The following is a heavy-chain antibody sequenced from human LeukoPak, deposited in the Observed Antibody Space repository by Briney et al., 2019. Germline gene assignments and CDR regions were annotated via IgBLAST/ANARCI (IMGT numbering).Heavy chain of an antibody. J-gene: IGHJ4*02. CDR3: ARDEGDGSYFDN. CDR2: TYYSGST. D-gene: IGHD2-15*01. CDR1: GGSFSTYY. Sequence: SETLSLTCTVSGGSFSTYYWSWIRQPPGKGLEWIGYTYYSGSTNYNPSLKSRVTISVDTSKNQFSLKLSSVTAADTAVYYCARDEGDGSYFDNWGQGTLVTVSS. V-gene: IGHV4-59*01.